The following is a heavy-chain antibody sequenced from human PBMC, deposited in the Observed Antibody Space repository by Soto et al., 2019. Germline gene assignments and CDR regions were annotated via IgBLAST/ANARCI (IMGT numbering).Heavy chain of an antibody. J-gene: IGHJ6*02. V-gene: IGHV3-15*01. CDR2: IKSKTSGGTT. CDR3: STDGFFYRGLDV. Sequence: GGSLRLSCVASGFTFSSAWMSWVRQAPGKGLEWVGRIKSKTSGGTTDYAAPVRGRFTISRDDSKNTLFLQMNSLTTEDTAVYYCSTDGFFYRGLDVWGQGTTVTVSS. D-gene: IGHD3-3*01. CDR1: GFTFSSAW.